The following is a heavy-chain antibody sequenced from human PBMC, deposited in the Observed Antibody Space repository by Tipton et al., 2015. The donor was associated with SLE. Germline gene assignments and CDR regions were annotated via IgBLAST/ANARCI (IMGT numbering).Heavy chain of an antibody. CDR1: DGSISDDY. CDR3: ARASPTVAGTFDS. D-gene: IGHD6-19*01. Sequence: LRLSCTVSDGSISDDYWTWIRQPAGEGLEWIGRIYASGSTNYNPSLRSRVPISVDTSERHFSLKLTSVTAADTAVYYCARASPTVAGTFDSWGRGSLVIVSA. CDR2: IYASGST. V-gene: IGHV4-4*07. J-gene: IGHJ4*02.